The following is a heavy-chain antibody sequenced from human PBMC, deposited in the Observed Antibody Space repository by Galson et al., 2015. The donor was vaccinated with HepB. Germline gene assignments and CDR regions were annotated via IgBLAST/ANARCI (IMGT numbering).Heavy chain of an antibody. CDR3: AIQASGYYAPFDY. J-gene: IGHJ4*02. CDR2: ISDGGDST. CDR1: GFTFGSYA. D-gene: IGHD3-22*01. Sequence: SLRLSCAASGFTFGSYAMNWVRQAPGKGPEWVSAISDGGDSTYYADSVRGRFTISRDNSKNTLYLQMNSLRPEDTAVYYCAIQASGYYAPFDYWGQGTLVTVFS. V-gene: IGHV3-23*01.